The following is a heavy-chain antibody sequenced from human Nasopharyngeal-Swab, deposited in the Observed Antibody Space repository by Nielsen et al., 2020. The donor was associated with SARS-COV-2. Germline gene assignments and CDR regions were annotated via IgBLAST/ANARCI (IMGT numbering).Heavy chain of an antibody. CDR3: ARFGDSSWYGYYFDY. V-gene: IGHV4-59*13. J-gene: IGHJ4*02. CDR2: IYYSGST. CDR1: GGSISSYY. D-gene: IGHD6-13*01. Sequence: SDILSLTCTVSGGSISSYYWSWIRQPPGKGLEWIGYIYYSGSTNYNPSLKSRVTISVDTSKNQFSLKLSSVTAADTAVYYCARFGDSSWYGYYFDYWGQGTLVTVSS.